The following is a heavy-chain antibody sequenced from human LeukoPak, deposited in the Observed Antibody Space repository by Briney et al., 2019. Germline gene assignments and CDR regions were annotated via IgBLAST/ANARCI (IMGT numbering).Heavy chain of an antibody. D-gene: IGHD1-26*01. V-gene: IGHV3-64*01. CDR2: ISSNGGST. CDR3: ATSRFLLTPFDY. J-gene: IGHJ4*02. Sequence: PGRSLRLSCAASGFTFSSYGMHWVRQAPGKGLEYVSAISSNGGSTYYANSVKGRFTISRDNSKNTLYLQMGSLRAEDMAVYYCATSRFLLTPFDYWGQGTLVTVSS. CDR1: GFTFSSYG.